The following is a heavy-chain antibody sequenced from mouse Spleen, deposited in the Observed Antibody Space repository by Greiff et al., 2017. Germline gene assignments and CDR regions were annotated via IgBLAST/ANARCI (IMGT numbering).Heavy chain of an antibody. Sequence: VQGVESGPGLVQPSQSLSITCTVSGFSLTSYGVHWVRQSPGKGLEWLGVIWSGGSTDYNAAFISRLSISKDNSKSQVFFKMNSLQANDTAIYYCARVDYRYDEGYYFDYWGQGTTLTVSS. J-gene: IGHJ2*01. CDR2: IWSGGST. V-gene: IGHV2-2*02. CDR1: GFSLTSYG. D-gene: IGHD2-14*01. CDR3: ARVDYRYDEGYYFDY.